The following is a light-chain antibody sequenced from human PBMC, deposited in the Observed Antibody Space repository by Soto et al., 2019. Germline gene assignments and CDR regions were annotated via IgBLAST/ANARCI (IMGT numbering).Light chain of an antibody. CDR3: CSYAGSSTLV. J-gene: IGLJ3*02. V-gene: IGLV2-23*01. Sequence: QSALTQPASVSGSPGQSITISCTGTSSDVGSYNLVSWYQQHPGKAPKLMIYEGSKRPSGVSNRFSGSKSDNTASLTISGLQAEDEADYYCCSYAGSSTLVFGGGTKVTVL. CDR2: EGS. CDR1: SSDVGSYNL.